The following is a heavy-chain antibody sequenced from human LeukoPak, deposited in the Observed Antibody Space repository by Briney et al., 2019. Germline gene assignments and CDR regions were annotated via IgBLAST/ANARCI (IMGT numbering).Heavy chain of an antibody. V-gene: IGHV3-30*18. D-gene: IGHD3-22*01. J-gene: IGHJ3*02. CDR3: AKSSDDSSGPGHAFDI. CDR1: GFPFDDSG. Sequence: GGSLRLSCTASGFPFDDSGMSWVRQAPGKGLEWVAVISYDGSNKYYADSVKGRFTISRDNSKNTLYLQMNSLRAEDTAVYYCAKSSDDSSGPGHAFDIWGQGTMVTVSS. CDR2: ISYDGSNK.